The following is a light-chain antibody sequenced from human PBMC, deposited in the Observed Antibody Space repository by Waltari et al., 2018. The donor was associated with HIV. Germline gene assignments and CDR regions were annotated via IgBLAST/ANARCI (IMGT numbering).Light chain of an antibody. J-gene: IGLJ1*01. CDR2: EVN. CDR3: NSFSTSNTYV. Sequence: QSALTQPASVSGSPGQSITISCTGTNSDVGYFNYVSWYQQHPGKAPKVSIYEVNNRPSGVSNHFSGSKSGYTASLTISGLRAEDEADYYCNSFSTSNTYVFGTGTRVTVL. CDR1: NSDVGYFNY. V-gene: IGLV2-14*01.